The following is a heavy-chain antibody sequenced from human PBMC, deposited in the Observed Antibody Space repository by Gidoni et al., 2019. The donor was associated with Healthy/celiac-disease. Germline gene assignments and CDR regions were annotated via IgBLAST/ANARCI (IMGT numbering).Heavy chain of an antibody. J-gene: IGHJ4*02. CDR3: ARDSYYDYVWGSYRYTPGYFDY. V-gene: IGHV3-48*03. CDR2: SSSSGSTI. Sequence: EVQLVESGGGLVQPGGSLRLSCAASGFPFSSYEMNWVRQAPGKGLEWVSYSSSSGSTIYYADSVKGRFTISRDNAKNSLYLQMNSLRAEDTAVYYCARDSYYDYVWGSYRYTPGYFDYWGQGTLVTVSS. D-gene: IGHD3-16*02. CDR1: GFPFSSYE.